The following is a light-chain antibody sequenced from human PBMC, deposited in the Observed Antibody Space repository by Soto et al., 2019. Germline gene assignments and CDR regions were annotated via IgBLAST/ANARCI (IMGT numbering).Light chain of an antibody. J-gene: IGLJ2*01. Sequence: QPVLTQPPSVSGAPGQRVTISCTGSRSNIGAGYDVHWYQQLPGTAPKLLIYGNSNRPSGVPDRFSGSKSGTSASLAITGLQADDEADYYCQSYDSSLSGHVVFGGGTKVTVL. CDR3: QSYDSSLSGHVV. CDR2: GNS. CDR1: RSNIGAGYD. V-gene: IGLV1-40*01.